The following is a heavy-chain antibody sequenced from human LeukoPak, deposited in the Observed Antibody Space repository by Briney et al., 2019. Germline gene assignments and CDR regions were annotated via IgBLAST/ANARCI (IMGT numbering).Heavy chain of an antibody. D-gene: IGHD3-10*01. Sequence: GGSLRLSCAASGFTFSSYAMSWVRQAPGKGLEWVANIKQDGSERYYVDSVKGRFTISRDNAKNSLYLQMNSLRAEDRAVYYCASREYYYGSGSYSQTPLFDYWGQGTLVTVSS. V-gene: IGHV3-7*01. CDR2: IKQDGSER. CDR1: GFTFSSYA. J-gene: IGHJ4*02. CDR3: ASREYYYGSGSYSQTPLFDY.